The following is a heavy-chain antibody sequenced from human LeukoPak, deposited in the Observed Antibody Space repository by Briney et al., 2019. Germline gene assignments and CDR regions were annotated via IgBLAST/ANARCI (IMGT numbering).Heavy chain of an antibody. CDR3: AREDVVLVDAVRYYYYGMDV. V-gene: IGHV1-46*01. D-gene: IGHD2-8*01. CDR2: INPSGGST. Sequence: GASVKVSCKASGYNFISYYMHWGRQAPGQGLGWMGIINPSGGSTSYAQKFQDRVTMTRDTSTSTVYMELSSLKSEDTAVYYCAREDVVLVDAVRYYYYGMDVWGQGTTVTVSS. CDR1: GYNFISYY. J-gene: IGHJ6*02.